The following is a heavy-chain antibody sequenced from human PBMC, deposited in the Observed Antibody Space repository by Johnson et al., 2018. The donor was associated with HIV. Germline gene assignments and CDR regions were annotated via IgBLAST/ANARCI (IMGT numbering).Heavy chain of an antibody. Sequence: VQLVESGGTLVQPGGSLRVSCVASGFSFSSDVMTWVRQAPGKGLEWVSVVSGSGGTTYYADSVKGRFTISRDNAKNSLYLQMNSLRAEDTAVYYCARERNYGTHAAFDIWGQGTMVTVSS. J-gene: IGHJ3*02. CDR3: ARERNYGTHAAFDI. V-gene: IGHV3-23*04. CDR1: GFSFSSDV. D-gene: IGHD1-7*01. CDR2: VSGSGGTT.